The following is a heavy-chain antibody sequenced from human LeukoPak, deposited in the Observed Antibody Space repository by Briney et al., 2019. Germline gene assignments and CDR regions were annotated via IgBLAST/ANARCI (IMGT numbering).Heavy chain of an antibody. V-gene: IGHV3-53*01. CDR1: GFTVSSTY. D-gene: IGHD5-12*01. Sequence: PGGSLRLSGAASGFTVSSTYMAWFRQAPGKGLEWVSVIYSGGSTYYTDSVKGRFTISRDNSKNTLYLQMNSLRAEDTAVYYCARGIGTATNAFDIWGQGTMVTVSS. CDR3: ARGIGTATNAFDI. J-gene: IGHJ3*02. CDR2: IYSGGST.